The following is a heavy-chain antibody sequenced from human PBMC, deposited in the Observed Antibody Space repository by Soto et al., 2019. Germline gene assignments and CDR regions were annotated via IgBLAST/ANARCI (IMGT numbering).Heavy chain of an antibody. J-gene: IGHJ4*02. CDR2: ISYDGSNK. D-gene: IGHD3-22*01. CDR1: GFTFSSYG. V-gene: IGHV3-30*18. Sequence: GGSLRLSCAASGFTFSSYGMHWFRQAPGKGLEWVAVISYDGSNKYYADSVKGRFTISRDNSKNTLYLQMNSLRAEDTAVYYCANTYYYDSSGYYYQFDYSGQGNLVTVSS. CDR3: ANTYYYDSSGYYYQFDY.